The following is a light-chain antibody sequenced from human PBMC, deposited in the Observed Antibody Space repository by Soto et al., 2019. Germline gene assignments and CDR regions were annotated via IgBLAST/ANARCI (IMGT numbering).Light chain of an antibody. CDR1: SSDVGGYNC. J-gene: IGLJ2*01. V-gene: IGLV2-8*01. Sequence: QSALTQPASASGSPGQSITISCTGTSSDVGGYNCVSWYQQHPGKAPKLMIYEVTKRPSGVPDRFSGSKSGNTASLTVSGLRGEDEAEYYCSSYAGSNSPVVFGGGTKLTVL. CDR2: EVT. CDR3: SSYAGSNSPVV.